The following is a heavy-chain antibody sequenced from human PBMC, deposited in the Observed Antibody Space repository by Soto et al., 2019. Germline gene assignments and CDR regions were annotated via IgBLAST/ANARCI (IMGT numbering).Heavy chain of an antibody. CDR1: GYTFTSYD. D-gene: IGHD6-6*01. CDR3: ARGRVAARPGYYYYYGMDG. CDR2: MNPNSGNT. V-gene: IGHV1-8*01. Sequence: ASVKVSCKASGYTFTSYDINWVRQATGQGLEWMGWMNPNSGNTGYAQKFQGRVTMTRNTSISTAYMELSSLRSEDTAVYYCARGRVAARPGYYYYYGMDGWGQGTTVTVSS. J-gene: IGHJ6*02.